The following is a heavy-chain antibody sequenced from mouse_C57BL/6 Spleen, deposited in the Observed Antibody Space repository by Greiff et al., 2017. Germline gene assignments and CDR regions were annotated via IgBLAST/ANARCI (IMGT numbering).Heavy chain of an antibody. CDR2: IYPGDGDT. D-gene: IGHD3-2*02. V-gene: IGHV1-82*01. CDR3: AREAQDVVDY. Sequence: VQLQESGPELVKPGASVKISCKASGYAFSSSWMNWVKQRPGKGLEWIGRIYPGDGDTNYNGKFKGKATLTADKSSSTAYMQLSSLTSEDSAVYFYAREAQDVVDYWGQGTSVTVSS. CDR1: GYAFSSSW. J-gene: IGHJ4*01.